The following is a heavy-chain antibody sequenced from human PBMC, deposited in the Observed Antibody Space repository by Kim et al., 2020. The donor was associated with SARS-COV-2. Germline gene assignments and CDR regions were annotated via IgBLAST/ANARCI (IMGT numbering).Heavy chain of an antibody. CDR3: ANSVYSSGWYGNYFDY. J-gene: IGHJ4*02. V-gene: IGHV3-23*01. D-gene: IGHD6-19*01. Sequence: DSVEGRFTISRDHPKTTVYLQMNSVGAGDTAVYYCANSVYSSGWYGNYFDYWGQGTLVTVSS.